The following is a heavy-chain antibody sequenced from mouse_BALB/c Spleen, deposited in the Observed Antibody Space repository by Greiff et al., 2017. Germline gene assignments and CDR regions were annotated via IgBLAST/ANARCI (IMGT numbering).Heavy chain of an antibody. Sequence: EVKLMESGGGLVKPGGSLKLSCAASGFTFSSYTMSWVRQTPEKRLEWVATISSGGSYTYYPDSVKGRFTISRDNAKNTLYLQMSSLKSEDTAMYYCTRDYDGYDEGHFDYWGQGTTLTVSS. D-gene: IGHD2-2*01. CDR3: TRDYDGYDEGHFDY. CDR1: GFTFSSYT. V-gene: IGHV5-6-4*01. CDR2: ISSGGSYT. J-gene: IGHJ2*01.